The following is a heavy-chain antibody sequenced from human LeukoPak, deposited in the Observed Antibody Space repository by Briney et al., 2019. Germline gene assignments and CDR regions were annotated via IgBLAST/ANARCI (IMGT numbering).Heavy chain of an antibody. CDR1: GGSFSGYY. D-gene: IGHD1-26*01. Sequence: SETLSLTCAVYGGSFSGYYWSWIRQPPGKGLEWIGEINRSGSTNFSPSLKSRVTISLDTSKNQFSLKLSSVTAADTAVYYCARGRYYVNQRPQPFDPWGQGTLVTVSS. CDR3: ARGRYYVNQRPQPFDP. J-gene: IGHJ5*02. V-gene: IGHV4-34*01. CDR2: INRSGST.